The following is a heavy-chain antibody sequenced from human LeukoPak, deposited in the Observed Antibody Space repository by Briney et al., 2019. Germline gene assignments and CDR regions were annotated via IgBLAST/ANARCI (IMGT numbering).Heavy chain of an antibody. V-gene: IGHV3-30*04. CDR3: ARARGIAAAGTVVNY. CDR2: ISYDGSNK. D-gene: IGHD6-13*01. Sequence: GGSLRLSCAAPGFTFSSYAMHWVRQAPGKGLEWVAVISYDGSNKYYADSVKGRFTISRDNSKNTLYLQMNSLRAEDTAVYYCARARGIAAAGTVVNYWGQGTLVTVSS. CDR1: GFTFSSYA. J-gene: IGHJ4*02.